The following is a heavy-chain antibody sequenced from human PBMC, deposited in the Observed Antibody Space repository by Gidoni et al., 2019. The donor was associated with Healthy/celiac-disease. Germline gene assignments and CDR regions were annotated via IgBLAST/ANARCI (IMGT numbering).Heavy chain of an antibody. Sequence: QVHLQQWAAGLLKPSETLSLTRAVYGGSFSDYYWNWIRQPPGKGLEWIGEFNHSGSTNYNPSLKSRVTISVDTSVNQFSLRLSSVTAADTAMYYCAGGVPRFPMVRGLSKAFDFWGQGTLVTVSS. CDR2: FNHSGST. CDR3: AGGVPRFPMVRGLSKAFDF. D-gene: IGHD3-10*01. V-gene: IGHV4-34*01. CDR1: GGSFSDYY. J-gene: IGHJ4*02.